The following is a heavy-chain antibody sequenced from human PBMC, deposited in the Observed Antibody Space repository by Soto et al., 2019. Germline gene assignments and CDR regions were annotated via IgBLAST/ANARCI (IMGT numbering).Heavy chain of an antibody. CDR1: GFTFSTYG. D-gene: IGHD5-18*01. V-gene: IGHV3-33*01. Sequence: QVQLVESGGGVVQPGKSLRLSCAASGFTFSTYGMHWVRQAPGKGLEWVAVIWYDGSNKYHGDSLKGRFTISRDNSKNTLYLQITNLRAEDKAVYYCGRDGALGDTAVVDSWGQGTLVTVSS. J-gene: IGHJ4*02. CDR2: IWYDGSNK. CDR3: GRDGALGDTAVVDS.